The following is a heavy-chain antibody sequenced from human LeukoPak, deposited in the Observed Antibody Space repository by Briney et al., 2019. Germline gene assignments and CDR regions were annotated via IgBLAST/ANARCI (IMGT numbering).Heavy chain of an antibody. CDR3: ARDFGGWYPGLFDY. J-gene: IGHJ4*02. V-gene: IGHV4-59*11. D-gene: IGHD6-19*01. CDR2: IYYSGST. Sequence: PSETLSLTCTVSGGSISSHYWSWIRQPPGKGLEWIGYIYYSGSTNYNPSLKSRVTISVDTSKNQFSPKLSSVTAADTAVYYCARDFGGWYPGLFDYWGQGTLVTVSS. CDR1: GGSISSHY.